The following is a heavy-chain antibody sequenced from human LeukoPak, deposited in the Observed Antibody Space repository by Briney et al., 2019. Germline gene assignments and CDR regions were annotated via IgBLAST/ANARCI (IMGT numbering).Heavy chain of an antibody. V-gene: IGHV1-2*06. CDR3: AREPYDFWSGYINYYYHGMDV. CDR1: GYTFTGYY. J-gene: IGHJ6*02. D-gene: IGHD3-3*01. Sequence: ASVKVSCTASGYTFTGYYMHWVRQAPGQGLEWMGRINPNSGGTNYAQKFQGRVTMTRDTSISTAYMELSRLRSDDTAVYYCAREPYDFWSGYINYYYHGMDVWGQGTTVTVSS. CDR2: INPNSGGT.